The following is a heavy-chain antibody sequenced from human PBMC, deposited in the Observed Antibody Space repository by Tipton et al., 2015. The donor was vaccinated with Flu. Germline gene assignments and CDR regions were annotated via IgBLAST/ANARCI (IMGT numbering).Heavy chain of an antibody. D-gene: IGHD6-19*01. CDR2: IYRTGST. CDR1: GYFINSGYY. J-gene: IGHJ3*02. Sequence: TLSLTCTVSGYFINSGYYWGWIRQSPGEGLQWIASIYRTGSTYYNPSLKSRVTMSVDTTKNLFYLKLTSVTVADTAVYYCARALNSGREYAFDIWGQGAVVTVSS. CDR3: ARALNSGREYAFDI. V-gene: IGHV4-38-2*02.